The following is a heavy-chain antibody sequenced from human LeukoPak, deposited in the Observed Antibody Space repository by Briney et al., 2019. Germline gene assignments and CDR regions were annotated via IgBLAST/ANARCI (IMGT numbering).Heavy chain of an antibody. CDR3: ARARFDLGPPAMGRHNFFDP. V-gene: IGHV3-7*01. D-gene: IGHD2-2*01. J-gene: IGHJ5*02. CDR1: GFIFSNYW. CDR2: IKQDGSET. Sequence: GGSLRLSCATSGFIFSNYWMSWVRQAPGKGLEWVANIKQDGSETYYVDSVKGRFTISRDDAKNSLYLQMNSLRAEDTAVYYCARARFDLGPPAMGRHNFFDPWGQGTLVAVSS.